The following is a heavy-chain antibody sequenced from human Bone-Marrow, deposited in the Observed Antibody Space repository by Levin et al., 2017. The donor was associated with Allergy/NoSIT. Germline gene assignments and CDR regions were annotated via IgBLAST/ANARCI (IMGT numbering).Heavy chain of an antibody. CDR3: VRDPGYDGHDWYFDR. V-gene: IGHV3-74*01. Sequence: GGSLRLFCAASGFTFSSYWMHWVRQAPGKGLVWVSRISSDGSKTHYADSVKGRFTISRDNAKSTLYLQMNSLRAEDTAVYYCVRDPGYDGHDWYFDRWGRGTLVTVSA. CDR1: GFTFSSYW. CDR2: ISSDGSKT. D-gene: IGHD3-22*01. J-gene: IGHJ2*01.